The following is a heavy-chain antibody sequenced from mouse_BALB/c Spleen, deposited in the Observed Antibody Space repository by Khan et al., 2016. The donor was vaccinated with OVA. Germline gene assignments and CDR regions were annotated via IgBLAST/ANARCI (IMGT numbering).Heavy chain of an antibody. Sequence: EVQLQESGPDLVKPSQSLSLTCSVTGYSITSGYYWNWIRQFPGNKLEWMGYISYDGSNNYNPSLKNRISITRDTSKNQFFLKLTSVTTEDTATYYCARDGDYYWYFDVWGAGTTVTVSS. CDR1: GYSITSGYY. CDR2: ISYDGSN. D-gene: IGHD2-13*01. V-gene: IGHV3-6*02. CDR3: ARDGDYYWYFDV. J-gene: IGHJ1*01.